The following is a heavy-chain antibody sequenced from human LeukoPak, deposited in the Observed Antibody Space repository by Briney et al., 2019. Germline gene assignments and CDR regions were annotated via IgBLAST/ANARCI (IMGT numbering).Heavy chain of an antibody. CDR2: IDRDGSEK. D-gene: IGHD3-3*01. CDR1: GFTLSSRW. CDR3: ATYDSWSGYNIAY. V-gene: IGHV3-7*03. J-gene: IGHJ4*02. Sequence: PGGSVRLSCVVSGFTLSSRWMMWVRQAPGKGLEWMTNIDRDGSEKNYVDSVKGRFTITRNNAENSLYLQMNSLKVEDTAIYYCATYDSWSGYNIAYWGQGTLVTVSS.